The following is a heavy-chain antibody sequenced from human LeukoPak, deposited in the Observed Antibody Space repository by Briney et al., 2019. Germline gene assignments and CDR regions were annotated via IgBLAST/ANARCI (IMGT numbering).Heavy chain of an antibody. J-gene: IGHJ4*02. V-gene: IGHV3-23*01. Sequence: GGSLRLSCAASGFTFSRYAMSWVRQAPGKGLEWVCGISSSGESPYYADSVEGRFTVSRGNSKNTFYLEISSLRAEDTAVYYCAKKSRDGYNPFDYLGQGTLVTVSS. D-gene: IGHD5-24*01. CDR3: AKKSRDGYNPFDY. CDR1: GFTFSRYA. CDR2: ISSSGESP.